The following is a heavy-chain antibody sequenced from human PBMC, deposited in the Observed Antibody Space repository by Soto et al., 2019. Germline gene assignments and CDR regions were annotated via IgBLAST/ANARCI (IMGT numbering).Heavy chain of an antibody. CDR3: AHTKGVLRGVASSHTGMAA. V-gene: IGHV2-5*02. D-gene: IGHD3-10*01. J-gene: IGHJ6*02. CDR1: GFSLTTRGVG. CDR2: IYWDNDK. Sequence: QITLKESGPTLVRPTQTLTLTCSFSGFSLTTRGVGVSWIRQPPGKALEWLALIYWDNDKRYSPSLKDRLTTTRNTSKNQVVLTMATVDPVDTPTYSCAHTKGVLRGVASSHTGMAAWGPGTTVPFPS.